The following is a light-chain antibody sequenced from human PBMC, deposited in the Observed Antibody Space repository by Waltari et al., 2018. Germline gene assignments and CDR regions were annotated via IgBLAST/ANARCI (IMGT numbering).Light chain of an antibody. J-gene: IGKJ1*01. CDR1: QSVLYSSNNNNY. CDR2: WAS. Sequence: DIVMTQSPDSLAVSLGERATINCKSSQSVLYSSNNNNYLAWYQQKPGQPPKLLIYWASTRESGVPDRFSGSGSGTDFTLTIGSLQAEDVAVYYCQQYYSSPWTFGQGTKVEIK. V-gene: IGKV4-1*01. CDR3: QQYYSSPWT.